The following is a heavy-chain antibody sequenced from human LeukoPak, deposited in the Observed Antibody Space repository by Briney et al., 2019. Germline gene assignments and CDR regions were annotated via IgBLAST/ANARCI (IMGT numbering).Heavy chain of an antibody. D-gene: IGHD3-10*01. V-gene: IGHV3-74*01. CDR1: GFTFSSNW. Sequence: PGGSLRLSCAASGFTFSSNWMHWVRQAPGKGLVWVSRIKSDGSSTSYADSVKGRFTISRDNAKNSLYLQMNSLRAEDTAVYYCARTQTDLWFGEFRTTYYYYMDVWGKGTTVTISS. CDR3: ARTQTDLWFGEFRTTYYYYMDV. J-gene: IGHJ6*03. CDR2: IKSDGSST.